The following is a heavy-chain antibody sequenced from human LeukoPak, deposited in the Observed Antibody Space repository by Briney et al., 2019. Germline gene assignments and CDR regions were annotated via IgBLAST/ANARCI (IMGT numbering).Heavy chain of an antibody. V-gene: IGHV4-59*12. CDR3: ARDHLGSARFNWFDP. Sequence: SETLSLTCTVSGGSISSYYWSWIRQPPGKGLEWIGYIYYSGSTNYNPSLKSRVTISVDTSKNQFSLKLSSVTAADTAVYYCARDHLGSARFNWFDPWGQGTLVTVSS. J-gene: IGHJ5*02. CDR1: GGSISSYY. D-gene: IGHD6-6*01. CDR2: IYYSGST.